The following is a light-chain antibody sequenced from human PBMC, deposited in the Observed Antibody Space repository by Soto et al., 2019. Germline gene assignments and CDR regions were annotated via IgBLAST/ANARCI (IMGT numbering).Light chain of an antibody. V-gene: IGLV2-18*02. Sequence: QSALTQPPSVSGSPGQSVTISCTGTSSDVGSYNRVSWYQQPPGTAPKLMIYEVSNRPSGVTDRFSGSKSGNTASLTISGLQDEDEADYYCSSFTRSTTLVFGGGTKLTVL. J-gene: IGLJ2*01. CDR2: EVS. CDR3: SSFTRSTTLV. CDR1: SSDVGSYNR.